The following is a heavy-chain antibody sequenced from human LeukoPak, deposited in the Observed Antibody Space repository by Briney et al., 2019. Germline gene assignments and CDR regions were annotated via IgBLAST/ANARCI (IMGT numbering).Heavy chain of an antibody. V-gene: IGHV3-23*01. Sequence: GGSLRLSRAASGFTFSSYSMSWVRQAPGKGLEWVSSISAGGQGTYYADSVKGRFTISRDISKNTLFLQMNSLGAEDTALYYCAKAQQLVRNGLDVWGQGSTVTVSS. CDR2: ISAGGQGT. D-gene: IGHD6-13*01. CDR3: AKAQQLVRNGLDV. J-gene: IGHJ6*02. CDR1: GFTFSSYS.